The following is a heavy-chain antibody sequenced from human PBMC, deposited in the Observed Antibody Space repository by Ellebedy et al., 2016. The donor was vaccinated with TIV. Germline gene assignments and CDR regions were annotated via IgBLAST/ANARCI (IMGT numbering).Heavy chain of an antibody. CDR2: ISSSSSYI. D-gene: IGHD5-18*01. CDR3: ARDQVYGIQLWFDY. J-gene: IGHJ4*02. CDR1: GFTFSSYS. V-gene: IGHV3-21*01. Sequence: GESLKISCAASGFTFSSYSMNWVRQAPGKGLEWVSSISSSSSYIYYADSVKGRFTISRDNSKNTLYLQMNSLRAEDTAVYYCARDQVYGIQLWFDYWGQGTLVTVSS.